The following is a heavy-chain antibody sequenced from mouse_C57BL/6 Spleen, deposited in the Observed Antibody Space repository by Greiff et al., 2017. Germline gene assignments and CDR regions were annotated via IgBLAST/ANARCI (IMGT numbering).Heavy chain of an antibody. V-gene: IGHV1-7*01. CDR3: ARSRERDY. CDR2: INPSSGYT. CDR1: GYTFTRYW. Sequence: QVHVKQSGAELAKPGASVKLSCKASGYTFTRYWMHWVKQRPGQGLEWIGYINPSSGYTKYNQKFKDKATLTADKSSSPAYMQLSSLTYEDSAVYYCARSRERDYWGQGTTLTVSS. J-gene: IGHJ2*01.